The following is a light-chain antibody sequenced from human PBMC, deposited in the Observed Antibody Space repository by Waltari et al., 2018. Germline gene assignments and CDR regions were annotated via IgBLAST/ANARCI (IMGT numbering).Light chain of an antibody. V-gene: IGKV1-33*01. CDR3: QQYDNLPLT. Sequence: DIQMTQSPSSLSASVGDRVTITCQASQDISHYLNWYQQKRGKAPKLLIYDASNLETGVPSRFSGSGSGTDFTFTISRLQPEDIATYYCQQYDNLPLTFGGGTKVEIK. J-gene: IGKJ4*01. CDR1: QDISHY. CDR2: DAS.